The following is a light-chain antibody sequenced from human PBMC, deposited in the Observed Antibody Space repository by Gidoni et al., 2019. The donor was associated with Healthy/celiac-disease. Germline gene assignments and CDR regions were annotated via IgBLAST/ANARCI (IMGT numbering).Light chain of an antibody. CDR2: GAS. CDR1: QSGSSN. V-gene: IGKV3-15*01. Sequence: EIVITQSPATLSVSPGERATLSCRATQSGSSNLAWYQQTPGQAPSLLIYGASTRVTGIAARFSGSGSGTEFTLTISSLQSEDFAVSYCQQYNNWTPITFGQGTRLEIK. CDR3: QQYNNWTPIT. J-gene: IGKJ5*01.